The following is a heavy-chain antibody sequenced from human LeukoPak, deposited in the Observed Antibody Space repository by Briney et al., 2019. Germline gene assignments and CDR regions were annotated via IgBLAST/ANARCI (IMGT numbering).Heavy chain of an antibody. J-gene: IGHJ6*02. D-gene: IGHD4-17*01. Sequence: PGGSLRLSCAASGFTFSSYAMSWVRQAPGKGLEWVSAISGSGGSTYYADSVKGRFTISRDNSKNTLYLQMNSLRAEDTAVYYCAKVNYGDSRYYYYYGMDVWGQGTTVTVSS. CDR2: ISGSGGST. CDR1: GFTFSSYA. CDR3: AKVNYGDSRYYYYYGMDV. V-gene: IGHV3-23*01.